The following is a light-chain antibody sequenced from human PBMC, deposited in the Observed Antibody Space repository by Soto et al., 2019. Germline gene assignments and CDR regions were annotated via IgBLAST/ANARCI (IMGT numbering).Light chain of an antibody. CDR1: QGISNY. V-gene: IGKV1-27*01. J-gene: IGKJ3*01. Sequence: DIQMTQSPSSLSASIGDRVTITCRASQGISNYLAWYQQKPGKVPKLLIYAASTLQSGVPSRFSGSGSGTDFILTVSSLQPEDVPTYYCQKYDTVPFTFGPGTKVDIK. CDR2: AAS. CDR3: QKYDTVPFT.